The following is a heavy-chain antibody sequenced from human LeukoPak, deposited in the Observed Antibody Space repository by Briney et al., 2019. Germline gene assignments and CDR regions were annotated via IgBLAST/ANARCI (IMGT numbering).Heavy chain of an antibody. CDR3: ARSGGEDIVVVVAARTYYFDY. V-gene: IGHV3-21*01. D-gene: IGHD2-15*01. CDR2: ISSSSSYI. Sequence: GGSLRLSCAASGFTFSSYSMNWVRQAPGKGLEWVSSISSSSSYIYYADSVKGRFTISRDNAKNSLHLQMNSLRAEDTAVYYCARSGGEDIVVVVAARTYYFDYWGQGTLVTVSS. J-gene: IGHJ4*02. CDR1: GFTFSSYS.